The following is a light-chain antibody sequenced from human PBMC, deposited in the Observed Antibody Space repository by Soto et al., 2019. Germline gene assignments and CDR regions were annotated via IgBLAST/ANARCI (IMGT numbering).Light chain of an antibody. CDR2: DVT. Sequence: QSALTQPASVSGSPGQSITISCTGTSSDVGGYNYVSWYQQHPGKAPKLMIYDVTDRPSGVSNRFSGFKSGNTASLTISGLHAEDEADYYCSSYTSSSTPYVFGTGTKLTVL. CDR1: SSDVGGYNY. J-gene: IGLJ1*01. V-gene: IGLV2-14*01. CDR3: SSYTSSSTPYV.